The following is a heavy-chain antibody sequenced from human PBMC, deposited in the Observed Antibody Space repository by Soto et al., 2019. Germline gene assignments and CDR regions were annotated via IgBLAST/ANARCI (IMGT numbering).Heavy chain of an antibody. D-gene: IGHD2-15*01. J-gene: IGHJ6*03. Sequence: PGGSLRLSCAASGFTFDDYGMSWVRQAPGKGLEWVSGINWNGGSTGYADSVKGRFTISRDNAKNSLYLQMNSLRAEDTALYHCARVSRGGSWATADYYYMDVWGKGTTVTVSS. V-gene: IGHV3-20*01. CDR1: GFTFDDYG. CDR2: INWNGGST. CDR3: ARVSRGGSWATADYYYMDV.